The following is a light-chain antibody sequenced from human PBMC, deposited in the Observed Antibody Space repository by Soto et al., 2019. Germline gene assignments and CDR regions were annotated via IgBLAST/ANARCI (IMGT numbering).Light chain of an antibody. CDR2: AAS. V-gene: IGKV1-39*01. CDR3: QQSYNSPPT. CDR1: QSISYY. J-gene: IGKJ3*01. Sequence: IQMTQSPSSLSASVGDRVTITCRASQSISYYLNWYQQKPGKSPKLLIYAASTLQSGVPSRLIGSGSGTDFTLTISSLQPDDFATYYCQQSYNSPPTFGPGTKVAI.